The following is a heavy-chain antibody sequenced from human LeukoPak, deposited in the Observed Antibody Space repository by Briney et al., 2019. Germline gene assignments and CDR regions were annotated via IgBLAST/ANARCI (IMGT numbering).Heavy chain of an antibody. CDR2: IYSSGST. CDR3: ARQNRRWYFDL. J-gene: IGHJ2*01. CDR1: GGSFSGYY. D-gene: IGHD1/OR15-1a*01. Sequence: PSETLSLTCAVYGGSFSGYYWSWIRQPPGKGLEWIGYIYSSGSTYYNPSLKSRIIISVDTSNNQFSLKLTSLIAADTAVYYCARQNRRWYFDLWGRGTLVTVSS. V-gene: IGHV4-59*08.